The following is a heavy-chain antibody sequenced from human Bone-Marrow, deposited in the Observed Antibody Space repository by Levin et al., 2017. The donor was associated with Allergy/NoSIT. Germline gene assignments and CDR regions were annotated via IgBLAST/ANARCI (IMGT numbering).Heavy chain of an antibody. CDR2: FSYGGTNK. V-gene: IGHV3-30*11. J-gene: IGHJ6*02. Sequence: RPGGSLRLSCRTSGFTFINYSIHWVRQAPGKGLKWVAVFSYGGTNKYYADSVRGRFTISRDTSKNTLYLQLNSLTVEDTGVYYCARDLSAVVDPNYGLDIWGQGTTVTVSS. D-gene: IGHD2-2*01. CDR1: GFTFINYS. CDR3: ARDLSAVVDPNYGLDI.